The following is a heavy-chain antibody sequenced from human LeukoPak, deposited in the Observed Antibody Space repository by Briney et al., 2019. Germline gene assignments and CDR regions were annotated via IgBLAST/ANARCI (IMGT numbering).Heavy chain of an antibody. Sequence: GGSLRLSCAASGFTFSSYSMNWVRQAPGKGLEWVAVIWYDGSNKYYADSVKGRFTISRDNSKNTLYLQMNSLRAEDTAVYYCARTLGPATAIPGYYGMDVWGQGTTVTVSS. D-gene: IGHD2-2*02. CDR1: GFTFSSYS. CDR2: IWYDGSNK. CDR3: ARTLGPATAIPGYYGMDV. V-gene: IGHV3-33*08. J-gene: IGHJ6*02.